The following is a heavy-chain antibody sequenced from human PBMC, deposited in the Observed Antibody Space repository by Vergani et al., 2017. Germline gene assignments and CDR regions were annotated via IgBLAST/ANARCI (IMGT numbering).Heavy chain of an antibody. CDR2: INHSGST. J-gene: IGHJ5*02. CDR1: GGSFSGYY. CDR3: ARNHEVLRWFGDQGLSWFDP. D-gene: IGHD3-10*01. Sequence: QVQLQQWGAGLLKPSETLSLTCAVYGGSFSGYYWSWIRQPPGKGLEWIGEINHSGSTNYNQSLKSRVTISVDTSKNQFSLKLSSVTAADTAVYYCARNHEVLRWFGDQGLSWFDPWGQGTLVTVSS. V-gene: IGHV4-34*01.